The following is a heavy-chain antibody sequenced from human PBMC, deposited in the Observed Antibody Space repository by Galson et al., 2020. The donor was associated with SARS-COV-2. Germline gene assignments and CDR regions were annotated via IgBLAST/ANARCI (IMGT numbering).Heavy chain of an antibody. Sequence: GGSLRLSCAVSGFTFSNYTMNWVRQAPGKGLEWVSYISSTSNTIYYADSVKGRFTISRDNAKNSLYLQMNSLRAEDTAVYYCASYCSSSSCYKGAIDYWGKGTLVIVSS. D-gene: IGHD2-2*01. CDR2: ISSTSNTI. CDR3: ASYCSSSSCYKGAIDY. J-gene: IGHJ4*02. CDR1: GFTFSNYT. V-gene: IGHV3-48*01.